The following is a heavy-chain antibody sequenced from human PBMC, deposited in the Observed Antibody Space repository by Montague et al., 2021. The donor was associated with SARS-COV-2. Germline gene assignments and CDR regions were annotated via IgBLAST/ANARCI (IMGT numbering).Heavy chain of an antibody. CDR2: AYYRSKWYS. CDR3: ASSGITLTGLDAFDI. D-gene: IGHD3-9*01. CDR1: GDSVSSKSVA. V-gene: IGHV6-1*01. Sequence: CAISGDSVSSKSVAWNWIRQSPSRGLEWLGRAYYRSKWYSDYAEXVKXRLVITPDTSKNQVPLQLNSVIPEDTAVYFCASSGITLTGLDAFDIWGQGTMVTVSS. J-gene: IGHJ3*02.